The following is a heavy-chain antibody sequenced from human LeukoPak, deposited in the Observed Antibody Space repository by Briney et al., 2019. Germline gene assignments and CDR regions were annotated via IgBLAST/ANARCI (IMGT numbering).Heavy chain of an antibody. Sequence: ASVTVSCKASRYTFINYGISWVRQAPGQGLEWMGWISAYNGNTNYAQKLQGRVTMTTDTSTSTAYMELRSLRSDDTAVYYCARVKSQVVVAATNSYYFDYWGQGTLVTVSS. D-gene: IGHD2-15*01. CDR1: RYTFINYG. J-gene: IGHJ4*02. CDR3: ARVKSQVVVAATNSYYFDY. CDR2: ISAYNGNT. V-gene: IGHV1-18*01.